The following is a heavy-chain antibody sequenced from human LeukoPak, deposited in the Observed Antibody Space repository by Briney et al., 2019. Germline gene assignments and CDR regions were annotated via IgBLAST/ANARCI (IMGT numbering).Heavy chain of an antibody. CDR1: GFTFSSYS. CDR2: ISSSSSTI. V-gene: IGHV3-48*04. J-gene: IGHJ4*02. Sequence: GGSLRLSCAASGFTFSSYSMNWVRQAPGEGLEWVSYISSSSSTIYYADSVKGRFTISRDNAKNSLYLQMNSLRAEDTAVYYCARDLPYCGGDCYLFDYWGQGTLVTVSS. CDR3: ARDLPYCGGDCYLFDY. D-gene: IGHD2-21*02.